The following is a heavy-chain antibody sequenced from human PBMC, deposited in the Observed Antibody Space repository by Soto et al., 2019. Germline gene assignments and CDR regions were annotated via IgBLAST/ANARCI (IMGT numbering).Heavy chain of an antibody. CDR3: ARVYCGGDCFPGGFDP. CDR1: GYSFTSYW. J-gene: IGHJ5*02. D-gene: IGHD2-21*01. Sequence: GESLKISCKASGYSFTSYWIGWVRQMPGKGLEWMGIIYPGDSDTRYSPSFQGQVTISADKSISTAYLQWSSLKASDTAMYYCARVYCGGDCFPGGFDPWGQGTLVTVSS. CDR2: IYPGDSDT. V-gene: IGHV5-51*01.